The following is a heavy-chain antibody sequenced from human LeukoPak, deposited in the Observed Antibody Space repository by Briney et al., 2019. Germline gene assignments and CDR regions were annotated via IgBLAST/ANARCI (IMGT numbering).Heavy chain of an antibody. D-gene: IGHD1-26*01. CDR3: ARGVRATMLGYYYMDV. CDR1: GVSISSPTYF. CDR2: MDFSGTT. Sequence: SETLSLTCTVSGVSISSPTYFWSWIRQPAGKGLEWIGRMDFSGTTNYNPSLQSRVTLSLDMSKNQFSLKLRSMTAADTAVYYCARGVRATMLGYYYMDVWGKGTTVTVSS. J-gene: IGHJ6*03. V-gene: IGHV4-61*02.